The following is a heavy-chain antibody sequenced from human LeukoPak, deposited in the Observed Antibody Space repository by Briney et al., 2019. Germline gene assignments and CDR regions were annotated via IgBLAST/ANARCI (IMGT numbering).Heavy chain of an antibody. Sequence: PTGGSLRLSCAASGFSVSSIYMNWVRQAPGKGLEWVSVIYSDGTTYYADSVKGRFTISRDNAKNSLYLQMNSLRTEDTAVYFCVRDTWKDYSNYVFWYWGQGTLVTVSS. CDR2: IYSDGTT. V-gene: IGHV3-53*01. J-gene: IGHJ4*02. D-gene: IGHD4-11*01. CDR3: VRDTWKDYSNYVFWY. CDR1: GFSVSSIY.